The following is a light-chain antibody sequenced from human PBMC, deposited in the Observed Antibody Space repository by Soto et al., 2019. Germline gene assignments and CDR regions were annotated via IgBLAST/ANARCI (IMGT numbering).Light chain of an antibody. CDR2: AAS. Sequence: DIPMTQSPSSLSASVGDRVTITCRASQSISSYLNWYQQKPGKAPKLLIYAASSLQSGVPSRFSGSGSGTDFTLTISSLQPEDFATYYCQQSYRTPPSFGGGTKVEIK. J-gene: IGKJ4*01. CDR1: QSISSY. V-gene: IGKV1-39*01. CDR3: QQSYRTPPS.